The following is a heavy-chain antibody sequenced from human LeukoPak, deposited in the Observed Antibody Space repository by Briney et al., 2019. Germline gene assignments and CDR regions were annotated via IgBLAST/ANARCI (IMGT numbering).Heavy chain of an antibody. CDR1: GGSISSYY. CDR3: ASHSTDRGGAFDY. Sequence: PETLSLTCTVSGGSISSYYWSWIRQPPGKGLEWIGYIYYSGSTNYNPSLKSRVTISVDTSKNQFSLKLSSVTAADTAVYYCASHSTDRGGAFDYWGQGALVTVSS. V-gene: IGHV4-59*01. CDR2: IYYSGST. J-gene: IGHJ4*02. D-gene: IGHD2-2*01.